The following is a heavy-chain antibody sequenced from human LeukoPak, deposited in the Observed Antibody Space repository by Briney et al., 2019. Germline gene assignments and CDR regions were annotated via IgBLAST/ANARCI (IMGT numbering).Heavy chain of an antibody. CDR1: AYTFSSYW. D-gene: IGHD2-15*01. CDR2: IYPGDSDT. CDR3: ARADSRSYYMDV. J-gene: IGHJ6*03. Sequence: GQSLKFSCEGSAYTFSSYWIGWVRQMRGKGLEWMGIIYPGDSDTRYSPSFQGQVTISADKSISTAYLQWSSLKASDTAMYFCARADSRSYYMDVWGKGTTVTVSS. V-gene: IGHV5-51*01.